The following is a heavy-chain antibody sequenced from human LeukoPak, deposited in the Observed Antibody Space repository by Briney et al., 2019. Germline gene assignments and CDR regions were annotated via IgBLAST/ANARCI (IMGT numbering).Heavy chain of an antibody. V-gene: IGHV3-74*01. Sequence: GGSLRLSCAAYGFTVSSYWMHWVRQTPGRGRISFSRINNDGSSANQADSVRGRFTISRDNAENTLYLQMNSLRAEDTAVYYCARVIGEDNYYYYYMDFWGKGTTVTVSS. CDR2: INNDGSSA. J-gene: IGHJ6*03. CDR1: GFTVSSYW. CDR3: ARVIGEDNYYYYYMDF.